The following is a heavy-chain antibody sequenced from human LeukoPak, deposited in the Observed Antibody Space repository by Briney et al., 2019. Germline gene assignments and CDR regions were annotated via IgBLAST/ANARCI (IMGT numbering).Heavy chain of an antibody. V-gene: IGHV4-59*01. J-gene: IGHJ4*02. CDR1: GGSLRSYY. Sequence: SETLSLTCTVSGGSLRSYYWNWIRQAPGKGLEWIGYIYYSGTTSYNPSLKSRVTISEDTSTNQFSLRLSSVTAADTAVYYCARGREEFYYDSSGYYHFDNWGQGNLVTVSS. D-gene: IGHD3-22*01. CDR2: IYYSGTT. CDR3: ARGREEFYYDSSGYYHFDN.